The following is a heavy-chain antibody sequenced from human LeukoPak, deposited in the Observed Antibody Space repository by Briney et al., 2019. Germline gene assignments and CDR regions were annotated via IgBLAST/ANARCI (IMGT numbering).Heavy chain of an antibody. CDR1: GYTFTGYY. CDR2: INPNSGGT. J-gene: IGHJ4*02. CDR3: ARGAWIQGPHDY. V-gene: IGHV1-2*02. D-gene: IGHD5-18*01. Sequence: ASVKVSCKSSGYTFTGYYMHWVRQAPGQGLEWMGWINPNSGGTNYAQKFQGRVTMTRDTSISTAYMELSRLRSDDTAVYYCARGAWIQGPHDYWGQGTLVTVSS.